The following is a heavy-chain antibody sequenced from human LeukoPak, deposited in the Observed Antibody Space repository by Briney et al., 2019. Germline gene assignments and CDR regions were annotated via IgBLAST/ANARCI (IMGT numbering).Heavy chain of an antibody. CDR1: GGSVSSGSYY. Sequence: PSETLSLTCTVSGGSVSSGSYYWSWIRQPPGKGLEWIGYIYYSGSTNYNPSLKSRVTISVDTSKNQFSLKLSSVTAADTAVYYCARNTYYDFWSGYIYYYGMDVWGQGTTVTVSS. D-gene: IGHD3-3*01. CDR3: ARNTYYDFWSGYIYYYGMDV. CDR2: IYYSGST. J-gene: IGHJ6*02. V-gene: IGHV4-61*01.